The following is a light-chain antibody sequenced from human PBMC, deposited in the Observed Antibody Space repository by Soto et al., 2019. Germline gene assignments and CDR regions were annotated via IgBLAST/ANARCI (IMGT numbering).Light chain of an antibody. CDR2: GNN. CDR3: QSYDSSLSGSV. J-gene: IGLJ1*01. V-gene: IGLV2-14*02. Sequence: QSALTQPASVSGSPEQSITISCTGTSSDVGSYNLVSWYQQYPGKAPKLLIYGNNNRPSGVPYRFSGSKSGTSASLAITGLQAEDEADYYCQSYDSSLSGSVFGTGTQLTVL. CDR1: SSDVGSYNL.